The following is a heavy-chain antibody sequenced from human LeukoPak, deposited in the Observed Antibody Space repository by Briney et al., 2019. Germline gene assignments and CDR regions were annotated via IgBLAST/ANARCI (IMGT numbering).Heavy chain of an antibody. Sequence: PSETLSLTCTVSGGSISSGGYYWSWIRQHPGKGLEWIGYIYYSGSTYYNPSLKSRVTISVDTSKNQFSLKLSSVTAADTAVYYCARSEPVCSLDAFDIWGQGTMVTVSS. CDR3: ARSEPVCSLDAFDI. V-gene: IGHV4-31*03. J-gene: IGHJ3*02. CDR1: GGSISSGGYY. D-gene: IGHD2-8*01. CDR2: IYYSGST.